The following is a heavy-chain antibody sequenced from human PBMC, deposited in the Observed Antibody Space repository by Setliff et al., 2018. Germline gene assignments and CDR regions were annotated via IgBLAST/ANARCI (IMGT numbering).Heavy chain of an antibody. D-gene: IGHD3-3*01. CDR2: LHTSGTT. CDR3: RFWSGYYKNDY. J-gene: IGHJ4*02. V-gene: IGHV4-61*02. CDR1: GGSISSGSYH. Sequence: SETLSLTCTVSGGSISSGSYHWSWIRQPAGQGLEWVGRLHTSGTTVYNPSLKGRVTISVDTSRNQFPLKLSSVTAADTAVYYCRFWSGYYKNDYWGQGTLVTVSS.